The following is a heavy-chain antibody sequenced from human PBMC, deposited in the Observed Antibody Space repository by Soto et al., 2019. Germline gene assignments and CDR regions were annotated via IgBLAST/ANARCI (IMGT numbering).Heavy chain of an antibody. V-gene: IGHV3-7*01. CDR3: ARAYYYDSSGFSPGGY. D-gene: IGHD3-22*01. Sequence: GGSLRLSCAASGFTFSNAWMTWVRQAPGKGLEWVANIKQDGSEKYYVDSVRGRFTISRDTAKNSLYLQMNSLRAEDTAVYYCARAYYYDSSGFSPGGYWGQGTLVTVSS. CDR1: GFTFSNAW. J-gene: IGHJ4*02. CDR2: IKQDGSEK.